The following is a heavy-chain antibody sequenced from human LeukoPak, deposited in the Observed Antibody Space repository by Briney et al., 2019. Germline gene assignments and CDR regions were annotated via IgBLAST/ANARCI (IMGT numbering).Heavy chain of an antibody. V-gene: IGHV1-46*01. Sequence: ASVKVSCKASGYTFTSYYMHWVRQAPGQGLEWMGIINPSGGSTSYAQKFQGRVTMTRDTSTSTVYMELSSLRSEDTAVYYCARHVDDSSGYYYRTMYYFDYWGQGTLVTVSS. CDR2: INPSGGST. CDR3: ARHVDDSSGYYYRTMYYFDY. J-gene: IGHJ4*02. CDR1: GYTFTSYY. D-gene: IGHD3-22*01.